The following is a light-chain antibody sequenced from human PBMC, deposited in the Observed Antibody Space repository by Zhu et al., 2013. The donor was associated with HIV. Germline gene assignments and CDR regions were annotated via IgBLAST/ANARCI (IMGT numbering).Light chain of an antibody. CDR2: DVS. CDR3: QQYGNSPWT. CDR1: QSVSSN. J-gene: IGKJ1*01. Sequence: EIVMTQSPATLSVSPGERVTLSCRASQSVSSNLAWYQQRPGQAPTVVIYDVSNRAAGIPNTFSGSGSGTDFTLTISRLEPEDFAVYYCQQYGNSPWTFGQGTTVEMK. V-gene: IGKV3-20*01.